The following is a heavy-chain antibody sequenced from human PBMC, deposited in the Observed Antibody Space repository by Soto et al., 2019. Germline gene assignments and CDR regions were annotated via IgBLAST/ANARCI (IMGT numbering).Heavy chain of an antibody. CDR1: GFTFSSYA. CDR3: ARGIKYGDYSRWFDP. CDR2: ISGSGGST. D-gene: IGHD4-17*01. Sequence: PGGSLRLSCAASGFTFSSYAMSWVRQAPGKGLEWVSGVSGISGSGGSTYYADSVKGRFTISRDNSKNTLYLQMNSLRAEDTAVYYCARGIKYGDYSRWFDPWGPGTLVTVSS. J-gene: IGHJ5*02. V-gene: IGHV3-23*01.